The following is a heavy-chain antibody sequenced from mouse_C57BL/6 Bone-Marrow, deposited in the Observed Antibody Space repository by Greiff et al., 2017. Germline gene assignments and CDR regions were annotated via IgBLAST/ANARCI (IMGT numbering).Heavy chain of an antibody. CDR1: GYSFTDYN. CDR3: ASGGQLGYYYAMDY. Sequence: EVKLQQSGPELVKPGASVKISCKASGYSFTDYNMNWVKQSNGKSLEWIGVINPNYGTTSYNQKFKGKATLTVDQSSSTAYMQLNSLTSEDSAVYYGASGGQLGYYYAMDYWGQGTSVTVSS. CDR2: INPNYGTT. J-gene: IGHJ4*01. D-gene: IGHD4-1*02. V-gene: IGHV1-39*01.